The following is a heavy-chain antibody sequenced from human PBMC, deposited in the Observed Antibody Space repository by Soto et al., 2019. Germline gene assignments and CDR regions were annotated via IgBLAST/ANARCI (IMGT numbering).Heavy chain of an antibody. CDR2: IKTSAGGGAT. J-gene: IGHJ6*02. D-gene: IGHD2-15*01. Sequence: EVQLVESAGGLVKPGGSLRLSCVASGFSFNEAWMNWVRQAPGQGLEWVGRIKTSAGGGATNYAAPVQGRFTISRDDSKNTLSLHMTSLRTEDTAIYYCTTGSVEGTWGQGTTVIVSS. V-gene: IGHV3-15*07. CDR3: TTGSVEGT. CDR1: GFSFNEAW.